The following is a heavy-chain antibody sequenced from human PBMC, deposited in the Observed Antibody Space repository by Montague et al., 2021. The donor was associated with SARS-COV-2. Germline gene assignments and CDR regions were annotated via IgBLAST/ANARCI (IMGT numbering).Heavy chain of an antibody. Sequence: SETLSLTCSVSGGSITTYYWSWVRQPAGKGLEWIGRLSTSGSTNYNPSLKSRVTMSLDTSKNQVSLKLSSVTAADTDVYYCARDASSANSPANNWFDSWGQGTLVTVSS. D-gene: IGHD4/OR15-4a*01. CDR1: GGSITTYY. CDR2: LSTSGST. CDR3: ARDASSANSPANNWFDS. J-gene: IGHJ5*01. V-gene: IGHV4-4*07.